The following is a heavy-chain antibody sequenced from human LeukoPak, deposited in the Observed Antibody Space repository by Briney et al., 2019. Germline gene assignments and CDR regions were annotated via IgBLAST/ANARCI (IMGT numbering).Heavy chain of an antibody. CDR3: ARDGPPIQLWPAGYFDY. Sequence: PGGSLRLSCAASGFTFSSYAMHWVRQAPGKGLEWVAVISYDGSNKYYADSVKGRFTISRDNSKNTLYLQMNSLRAEDTAVYYCARDGPPIQLWPAGYFDYGGQGTLVTVS. J-gene: IGHJ4*02. V-gene: IGHV3-30*04. CDR1: GFTFSSYA. CDR2: ISYDGSNK. D-gene: IGHD5-18*01.